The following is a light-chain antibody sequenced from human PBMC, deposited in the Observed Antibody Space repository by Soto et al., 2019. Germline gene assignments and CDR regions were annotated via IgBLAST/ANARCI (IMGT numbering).Light chain of an antibody. V-gene: IGKV3-20*01. CDR1: QSVSSSY. CDR2: GAS. CDR3: HQCDSSKIT. Sequence: EIVLTQSPGTLSLSPGERATLSCRASQSVSSSYLAWYQQKPGQAPRLLIYGASNRATGIPDRFSGSGSGTDFTHTISRREREDFEVYCCHQCDSSKITFGQGTRREI. J-gene: IGKJ5*01.